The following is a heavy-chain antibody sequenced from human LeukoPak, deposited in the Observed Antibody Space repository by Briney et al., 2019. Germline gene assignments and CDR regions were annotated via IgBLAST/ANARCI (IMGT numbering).Heavy chain of an antibody. D-gene: IGHD1-26*01. CDR3: ARAYDIVGATELDY. CDR1: GFTFSRYS. J-gene: IGHJ4*02. V-gene: IGHV3-21*01. Sequence: GGSLRLSCAASGFTFSRYSMNGVREAPGKGVEWVSSISSSSSYIYYADSVKGRFTISRDNAKNSLYLQMNSLRAEDTAVYYCARAYDIVGATELDYWGQGTLVTVSS. CDR2: ISSSSSYI.